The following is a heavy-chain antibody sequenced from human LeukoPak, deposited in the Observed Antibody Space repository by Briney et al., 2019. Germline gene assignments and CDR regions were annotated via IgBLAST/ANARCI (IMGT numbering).Heavy chain of an antibody. CDR2: IHYSGSS. D-gene: IGHD3-3*01. CDR1: GCSITSKNYN. J-gene: IGHJ4*02. CDR3: GRQQGYYDFETASAFPPYCFDS. Sequence: PSETLSLTCTVSGCSITSKNYNWGWIRRSPGKGLEWIGSIHYSGSSYYNPSLKSRVFISVDTSKSQFFLRVSSVTVADTATYSGGRQQGYYDFETASAFPPYCFDSWGQGTLVTSSS. V-gene: IGHV4-39*01.